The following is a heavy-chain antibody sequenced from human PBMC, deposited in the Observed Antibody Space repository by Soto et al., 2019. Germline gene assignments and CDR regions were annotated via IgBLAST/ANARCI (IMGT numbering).Heavy chain of an antibody. CDR2: IRSKAYGGTT. V-gene: IGHV3-49*03. Sequence: GGSLRLSCTASGFTFGDYAMSWLRQAPGKGLEWVGFIRSKAYGGTTEYAASVKGRFTISRDDSKSLAYLQMNSLKTEDTAVYYCARDPPVSGTTHYFDYWGQGTLVTVSS. CDR3: ARDPPVSGTTHYFDY. J-gene: IGHJ4*02. CDR1: GFTFGDYA. D-gene: IGHD1-7*01.